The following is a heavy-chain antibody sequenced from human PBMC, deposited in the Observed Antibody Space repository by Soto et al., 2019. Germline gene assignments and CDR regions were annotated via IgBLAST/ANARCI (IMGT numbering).Heavy chain of an antibody. CDR3: ARIQGVMVRRLLYNPLLFDP. CDR1: GFSLSNARMG. CDR2: IFSNDEK. J-gene: IGHJ5*02. D-gene: IGHD3-10*01. V-gene: IGHV2-26*01. Sequence: QVTLKESGPVLVKPTETLTLTCTVSGFSLSNARMGVSWVRQPPGKALEWLAHIFSNDEKSYITSLKSRLTISKDTTKSQVVLTITNMDPVDTTKYSCARIQGVMVRRLLYNPLLFDPWGQGTLVTDSS.